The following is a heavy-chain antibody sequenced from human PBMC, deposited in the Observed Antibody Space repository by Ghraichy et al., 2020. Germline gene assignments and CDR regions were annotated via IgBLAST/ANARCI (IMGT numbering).Heavy chain of an antibody. CDR1: GFTFSNAW. V-gene: IGHV3-15*01. CDR2: IKSKTDGGTT. D-gene: IGHD1-1*01. J-gene: IGHJ6*02. Sequence: GGSLRLSCAASGFTFSNAWMSWVRQAPGKGLEWVGRIKSKTDGGTTDYAAPVKGRFTISRDDSKNTLYLQMNGLKTEDTAVYYCTTAPFYQRLYYYYGMDVWGQGTTVTVSS. CDR3: TTAPFYQRLYYYYGMDV.